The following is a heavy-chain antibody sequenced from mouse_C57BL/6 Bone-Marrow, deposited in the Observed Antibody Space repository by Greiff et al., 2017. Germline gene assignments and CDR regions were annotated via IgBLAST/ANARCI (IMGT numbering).Heavy chain of an antibody. CDR1: GYTFTDYY. Sequence: VQLQQSGPELVKPGASVKISCKASGYTFTDYYMNWVKQSHGKSLEWIGDITPNNGGTSYNQKFQGKATLTVDKSSSTAYMELRSLTSADSAVYYCARCGYYAWFAYWGQGTLVTVSA. J-gene: IGHJ3*01. CDR3: ARCGYYAWFAY. D-gene: IGHD2-3*01. V-gene: IGHV1-26*01. CDR2: ITPNNGGT.